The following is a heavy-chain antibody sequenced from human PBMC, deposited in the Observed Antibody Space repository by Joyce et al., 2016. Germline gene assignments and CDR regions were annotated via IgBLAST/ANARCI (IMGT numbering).Heavy chain of an antibody. Sequence: QVQLVESGGGVVRPGGSRRLSFVASGFPFSGCGMHWVRQAPGKGLEWVALITSDGSRKFYTDSVKCRFTISRDNSRNTVYLQMDSLRPEDTAVFYCAKRGFCSDVRCYSFHFHLWGQGTLVTVSA. D-gene: IGHD2-15*01. CDR1: GFPFSGCG. CDR3: AKRGFCSDVRCYSFHFHL. V-gene: IGHV3-30*18. CDR2: ITSDGSRK. J-gene: IGHJ1*01.